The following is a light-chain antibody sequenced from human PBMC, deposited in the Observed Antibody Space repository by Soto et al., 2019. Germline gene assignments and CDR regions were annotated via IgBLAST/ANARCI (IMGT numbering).Light chain of an antibody. CDR2: AAS. V-gene: IGKV1-27*01. CDR3: QKYNSAPTWT. J-gene: IGKJ1*01. Sequence: DIQMTQSPSSLSASVGDRVTITCRASQGTSNYLAWYRQKPGKVPKLLIYAASTLQSGVPSRFRGSGSGTYFTLTINSLQPEDVATYYCQKYNSAPTWTFGQGTKVEIK. CDR1: QGTSNY.